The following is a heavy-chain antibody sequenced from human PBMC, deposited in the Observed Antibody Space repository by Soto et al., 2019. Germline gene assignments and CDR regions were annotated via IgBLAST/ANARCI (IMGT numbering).Heavy chain of an antibody. V-gene: IGHV4-31*03. CDR2: IYYSGST. J-gene: IGHJ6*02. CDR3: ARDLWGYCGTDCYPLDV. D-gene: IGHD2-21*02. CDR1: GGSISSGGYY. Sequence: PSETLSLTCTVSGGSISSGGYYWSWIRQHPGKGLEWIGYIYYSGSTYYNPSLKSRVTISVDTSKNLFSLKLSSVTAADTAVYYCARDLWGYCGTDCYPLDVWGQGTTVTVAS.